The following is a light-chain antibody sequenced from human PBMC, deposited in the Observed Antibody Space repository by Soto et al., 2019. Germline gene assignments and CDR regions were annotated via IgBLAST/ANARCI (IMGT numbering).Light chain of an antibody. CDR2: WAS. CDR3: QQYYSTQWT. J-gene: IGKJ1*01. CDR1: QSVLYSSNNKNY. Sequence: DIVMTQSPDSLAVSLGERATINCKSSQSVLYSSNNKNYLAWYQQKPGQPPKLLIYWASTRESGVPDRFSGSASGTDFTLTISSLQAEDVAVYYYQQYYSTQWTFGQGTKVEIK. V-gene: IGKV4-1*01.